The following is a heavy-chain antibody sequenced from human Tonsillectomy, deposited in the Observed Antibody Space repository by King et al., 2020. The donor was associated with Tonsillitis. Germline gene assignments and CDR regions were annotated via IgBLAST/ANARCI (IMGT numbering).Heavy chain of an antibody. J-gene: IGHJ4*02. CDR2: IKQNGREK. CDR1: GFTFSSYL. CDR3: VRHNYDSSTSHFDY. Sequence: VQLVESGGGLVQPGGSPRLSCAASGFTFSSYLMSWVRQAPGKGLEGVANIKQNGREKYFVDSLKGRFTIPRDNAKNSLYLQMNSLRAEDTAVYYCVRHNYDSSTSHFDYWGQGTLVTVSS. D-gene: IGHD3-22*01. V-gene: IGHV3-7*01.